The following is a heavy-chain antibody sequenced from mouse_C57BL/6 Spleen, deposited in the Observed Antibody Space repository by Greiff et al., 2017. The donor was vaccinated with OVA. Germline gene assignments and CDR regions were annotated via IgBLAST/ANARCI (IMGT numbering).Heavy chain of an antibody. V-gene: IGHV1-54*01. CDR2: INPGSGGT. J-gene: IGHJ4*01. Sequence: QVQLKESGAELVRPGTSVKVSCKASGYAFTNYLIEWVKQRPGQGLEWIGVINPGSGGTNYNEKFKGKATLTADKSSSTAYMQLSSLTSEDSAVYFCARWGQGDYAMDYWGQGTSVTVSS. CDR1: GYAFTNYL. D-gene: IGHD3-3*01. CDR3: ARWGQGDYAMDY.